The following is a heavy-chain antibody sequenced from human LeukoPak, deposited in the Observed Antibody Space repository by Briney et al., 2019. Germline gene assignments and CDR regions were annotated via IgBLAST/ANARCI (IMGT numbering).Heavy chain of an antibody. J-gene: IGHJ3*02. D-gene: IGHD2-8*02. CDR1: GYTFTSYG. V-gene: IGHV1-18*01. CDR2: ISDYNGNT. CDR3: ARGTEGGTGRAFDI. Sequence: ASPYLSCKPSGYTFTSYGISCVRHAPGQGLEWMGWISDYNGNTNYAQKLQGRVTMTPDTSTSAAYMELSSLRSDDTAVYSCARGTEGGTGRAFDIWGQGTMVTVSS.